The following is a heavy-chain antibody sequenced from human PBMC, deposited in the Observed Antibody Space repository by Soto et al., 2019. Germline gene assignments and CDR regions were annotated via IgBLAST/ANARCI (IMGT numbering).Heavy chain of an antibody. CDR3: ARSSGRRHVFTFDYGLDV. CDR2: SSSSGGYT. D-gene: IGHD3-16*01. V-gene: IGHV3-11*06. Sequence: QVQLVESGGGLVEPGGSLRLSCAASGFSVGDNYMTWIRQAPGKGLEWLSYSSSSGGYTNYADSVKGRFTISRDNAKNSLYLQMDSLRAEHTAVYFCARSSGRRHVFTFDYGLDVWGQGTTVTVSS. CDR1: GFSVGDNY. J-gene: IGHJ6*02.